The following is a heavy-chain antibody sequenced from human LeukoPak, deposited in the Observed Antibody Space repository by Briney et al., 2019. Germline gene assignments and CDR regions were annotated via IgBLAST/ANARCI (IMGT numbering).Heavy chain of an antibody. Sequence: GGSLRLSCVASGFTFSTYAMTWVRQAPGKGLEWASSTTGTGDSTYYADSVKGRFTISRDNSKNTLYLQMNSLRAEDTAVYYCAKDKYNWNYFDYWGQGALVTVSS. CDR2: TTGTGDST. V-gene: IGHV3-23*01. CDR1: GFTFSTYA. CDR3: AKDKYNWNYFDY. J-gene: IGHJ4*02. D-gene: IGHD1-20*01.